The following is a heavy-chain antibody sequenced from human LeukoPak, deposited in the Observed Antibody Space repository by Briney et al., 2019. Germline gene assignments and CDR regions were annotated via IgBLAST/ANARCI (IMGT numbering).Heavy chain of an antibody. Sequence: SETLSLTCTVSGGSISSYYCSWIRQPAGKGLEWIERIYSSGSSNYNPSLKSRVTMSVDTSKNQFSLKLTSVTAADTAVYYCARASSWPFVYWGQGILVTVSS. CDR2: IYSSGSS. CDR1: GGSISSYY. D-gene: IGHD6-13*01. J-gene: IGHJ4*02. V-gene: IGHV4-4*07. CDR3: ARASSWPFVY.